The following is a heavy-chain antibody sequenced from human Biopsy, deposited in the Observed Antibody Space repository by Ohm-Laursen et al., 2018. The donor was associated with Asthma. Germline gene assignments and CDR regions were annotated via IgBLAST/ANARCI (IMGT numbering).Heavy chain of an antibody. CDR2: ISSGSDYI. V-gene: IGHV3-21*01. CDR3: ASQSSGPDFWSGYYYFDY. Sequence: SLRLSCSASGFNFSYYSMIWVRQAPGTGLEWVAAISSGSDYIFYADSVKGRFTISRDNAKNSLYLQMNSLRTEDTGVYYCASQSSGPDFWSGYYYFDYWGQGTLVTVSS. CDR1: GFNFSYYS. D-gene: IGHD3-3*01. J-gene: IGHJ4*02.